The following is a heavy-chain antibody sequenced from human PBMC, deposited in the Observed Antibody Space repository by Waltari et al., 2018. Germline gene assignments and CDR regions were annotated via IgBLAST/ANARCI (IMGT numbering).Heavy chain of an antibody. CDR1: GFTFADYA. J-gene: IGHJ2*01. Sequence: EVQLVESGGGLVQPGRSLRLSCAAYGFTFADYAMHWVRQAPGKGLEWVSGISWKSGSIGYADSVKGRFNIARDNANNSLDLQMNSLIAEDMALYYCAKGTRAVAGTGDFDLWGRGTLVTVSS. CDR3: AKGTRAVAGTGDFDL. CDR2: ISWKSGSI. V-gene: IGHV3-9*03. D-gene: IGHD6-19*01.